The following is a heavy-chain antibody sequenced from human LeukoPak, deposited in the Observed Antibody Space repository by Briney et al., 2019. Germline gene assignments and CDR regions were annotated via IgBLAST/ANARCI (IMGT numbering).Heavy chain of an antibody. V-gene: IGHV3-21*01. CDR1: GFTFSSYS. CDR3: AGSWSPYDAFDI. D-gene: IGHD6-13*01. Sequence: GGSLRLSCAASGFTFSSYSMNWVRQAPGKGLEWVSSISSSSSYIYYADSVKGRFTISRDNAKNSLYLQMNSLRAEDTAVYYCAGSWSPYDAFDIWGQGTMVTVSS. J-gene: IGHJ3*02. CDR2: ISSSSSYI.